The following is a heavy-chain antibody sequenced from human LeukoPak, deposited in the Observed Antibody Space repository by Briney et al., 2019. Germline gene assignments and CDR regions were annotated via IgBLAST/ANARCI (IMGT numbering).Heavy chain of an antibody. CDR3: AKDLQWLVHSYFDY. CDR1: GFTVSSNY. V-gene: IGHV3-23*01. J-gene: IGHJ4*02. D-gene: IGHD6-19*01. Sequence: GGSLRLSCAASGFTVSSNYMSWVRQAPGKGLEWVSAISGSGGSTYYADSVKGRFTISRDNSKNTLYLQMNSLRAEDTAVYYCAKDLQWLVHSYFDYWGQGTLVTVSS. CDR2: ISGSGGST.